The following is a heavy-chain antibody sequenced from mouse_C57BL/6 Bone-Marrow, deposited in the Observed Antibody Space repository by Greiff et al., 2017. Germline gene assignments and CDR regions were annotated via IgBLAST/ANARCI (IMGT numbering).Heavy chain of an antibody. Sequence: VQLKESGPGLVKPSQSLSLTCSVTGYSITSGYYWNWIRQFPGNKLEWMGYISYDGSNNYNPSLKNRISITRDTSKNQFFLKLNSVTTEDTATYYCARGGCDYHAMDYWGQGTSVTVSS. CDR3: ARGGCDYHAMDY. V-gene: IGHV3-6*01. CDR1: GYSITSGYY. CDR2: ISYDGSN. J-gene: IGHJ4*01.